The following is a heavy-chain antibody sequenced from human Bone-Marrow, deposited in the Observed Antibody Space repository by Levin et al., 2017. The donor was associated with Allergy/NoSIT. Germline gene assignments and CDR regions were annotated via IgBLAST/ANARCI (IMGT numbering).Heavy chain of an antibody. D-gene: IGHD3-3*01. CDR1: GGSISSYY. CDR2: IYYSGST. J-gene: IGHJ6*02. V-gene: IGHV4-59*01. Sequence: SETLSLTCTVSGGSISSYYWSWIRQPPGKGLEWIGYIYYSGSTNYNPSLKSRVTISVDTSKNQFSLKLSSVTAADTAVYYCARYGLLRFLEDHPFYGMDVWGQGTTVTVSS. CDR3: ARYGLLRFLEDHPFYGMDV.